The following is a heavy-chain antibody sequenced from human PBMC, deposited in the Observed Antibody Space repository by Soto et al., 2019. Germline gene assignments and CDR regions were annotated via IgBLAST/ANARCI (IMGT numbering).Heavy chain of an antibody. Sequence: SETLSLTCTVSGASITSDYWSWIRQPPGRGLEWIAYIYYSGNTNYNPSLKSRALISIDTSKNQFSLKLSSVTTADTAVYYCANGSYYFDQWGQGTLVTVSS. CDR2: IYYSGNT. CDR3: ANGSYYFDQ. V-gene: IGHV4-59*01. CDR1: GASITSDY. D-gene: IGHD3-16*01. J-gene: IGHJ4*02.